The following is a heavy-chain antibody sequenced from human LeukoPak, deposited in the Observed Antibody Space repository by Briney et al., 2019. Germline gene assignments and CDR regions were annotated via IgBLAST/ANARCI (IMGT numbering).Heavy chain of an antibody. Sequence: ASVKVSCKASGGAFSSSAVSWVRQAPGQGLEWMGWISAYNGNTNYAQKLQGRVTMTTDTSTSTAYMELRSLRSDDTAVYYCARDHSGSYSCGDWGQGTLVTVSS. CDR2: ISAYNGNT. CDR1: GGAFSSSA. J-gene: IGHJ4*02. D-gene: IGHD1-26*01. V-gene: IGHV1-18*01. CDR3: ARDHSGSYSCGD.